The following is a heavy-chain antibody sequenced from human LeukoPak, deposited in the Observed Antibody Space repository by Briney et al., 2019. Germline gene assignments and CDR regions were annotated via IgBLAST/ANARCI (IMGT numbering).Heavy chain of an antibody. CDR1: GGSISSGSYY. CDR2: LYHSGRT. D-gene: IGHD4-17*01. V-gene: IGHV4-61*02. CDR3: ARNTVTKNLYYYNYMDV. J-gene: IGHJ6*03. Sequence: SSETLPLTCTVSGGSISSGSYYWSSIRQPAGKGLERIGRLYHSGRTNTNPSLKSRVTMSVDTSKNQFSLKLSSVTAADTAVYYCARNTVTKNLYYYNYMDVWGKGTTVTVSS.